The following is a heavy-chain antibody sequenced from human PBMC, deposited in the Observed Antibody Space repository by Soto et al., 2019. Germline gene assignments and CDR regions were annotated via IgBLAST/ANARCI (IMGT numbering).Heavy chain of an antibody. CDR2: IYYSGST. Sequence: LSLTCTVSGGSISSYYWSWIRQPPGKGLEWIGYIYYSGSTNYNPSLKSRVTISVDTSKNQFSLKLSSVTAADTAVYYCARGGAQRWLQLGIHFYYYGMDVWGQGTTVTVSS. D-gene: IGHD5-12*01. CDR3: ARGGAQRWLQLGIHFYYYGMDV. J-gene: IGHJ6*02. V-gene: IGHV4-59*01. CDR1: GGSISSYY.